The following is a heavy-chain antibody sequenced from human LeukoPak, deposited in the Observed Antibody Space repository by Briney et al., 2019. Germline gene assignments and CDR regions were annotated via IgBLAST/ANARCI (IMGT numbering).Heavy chain of an antibody. V-gene: IGHV3-66*04. J-gene: IGHJ1*01. CDR1: GFTVSSNY. CDR3: ARQPDYDSGGYYYAPRLQH. D-gene: IGHD3-22*01. CDR2: IYSGGST. Sequence: GGSLRLSCAASGFTVSSNYMSWVRQAPGKGLEWVSVIYSGGSTYYADSVKGRFTISRDNSKSTLYLQMNSLRAEDTAAYYCARQPDYDSGGYYYAPRLQHGGKGTLVTVSS.